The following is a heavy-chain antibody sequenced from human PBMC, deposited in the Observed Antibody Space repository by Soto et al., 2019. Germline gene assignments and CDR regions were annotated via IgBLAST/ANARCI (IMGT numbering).Heavy chain of an antibody. CDR1: GFTFSSYS. Sequence: PGGSLRLSCAASGFTFSSYSMNWVRQAPGKGLEWVSSISSSSSYIYYADSVKGRFTISRDNAKNSLYLQMNSLRAEDTAVYYCARDLYGDYYVWFDPWGQGTLVTVSS. CDR3: ARDLYGDYYVWFDP. CDR2: ISSSSSYI. V-gene: IGHV3-21*01. J-gene: IGHJ5*02. D-gene: IGHD4-17*01.